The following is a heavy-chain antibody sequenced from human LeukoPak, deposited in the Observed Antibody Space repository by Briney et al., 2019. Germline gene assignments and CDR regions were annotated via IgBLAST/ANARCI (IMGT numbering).Heavy chain of an antibody. V-gene: IGHV3-23*01. CDR1: GFTFSSYA. J-gene: IGHJ6*02. CDR3: AKDMFFKQQTAYDMDV. Sequence: GGSLRLSCAASGFTFSSYAMSWVRQAPGKGLEWVSAISGSGGSTYYADSVKGRFTISRDNSKNTLYLQMNSLRAEDTAVYYCAKDMFFKQQTAYDMDVWGQGTTVTVSS. D-gene: IGHD6-13*01. CDR2: ISGSGGST.